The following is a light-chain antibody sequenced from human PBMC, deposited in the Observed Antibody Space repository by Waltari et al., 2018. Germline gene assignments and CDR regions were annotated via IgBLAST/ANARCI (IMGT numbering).Light chain of an antibody. J-gene: IGKJ3*01. V-gene: IGKV1-33*01. Sequence: DIQMTQSPSSLSASIGDRVTISCQASQDISKNLNWYHHKPGKAPKPLIYHASTLQTGVPSRFSGSGSGTDFTLTINSLLPEDIGTYYCQQYDDLPQEFTFGPGTKVDL. CDR1: QDISKN. CDR3: QQYDDLPQEFT. CDR2: HAS.